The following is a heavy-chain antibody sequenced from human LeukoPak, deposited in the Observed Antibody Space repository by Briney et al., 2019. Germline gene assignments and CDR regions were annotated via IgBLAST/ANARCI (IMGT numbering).Heavy chain of an antibody. Sequence: SGTLSLTCTVSGVPISSYYWSWIRQPPGKGLEWVWYIYYSGSTNYNPALKSRVTISVDTSKNQLSLKMSSVTAADTAVHYCARGISRDGYNYALDYWGQGALVTVSS. V-gene: IGHV4-59*01. CDR2: IYYSGST. D-gene: IGHD5-24*01. CDR1: GVPISSYY. CDR3: ARGISRDGYNYALDY. J-gene: IGHJ4*02.